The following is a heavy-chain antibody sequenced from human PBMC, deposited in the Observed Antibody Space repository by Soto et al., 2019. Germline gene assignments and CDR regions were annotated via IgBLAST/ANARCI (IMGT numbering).Heavy chain of an antibody. CDR1: GFTFSSYG. J-gene: IGHJ4*02. V-gene: IGHV3-30*03. CDR2: ISYDGSNK. D-gene: IGHD4-17*01. Sequence: GGSLRLSCAASGFTFSSYGMHWVRQAPGKGLEWVAVISYDGSNKYYADSVKGRFTISRDNSKNTLYLQLNSLRAEDTVVYYWARDSNGDYEGELDYWGQGP. CDR3: ARDSNGDYEGELDY.